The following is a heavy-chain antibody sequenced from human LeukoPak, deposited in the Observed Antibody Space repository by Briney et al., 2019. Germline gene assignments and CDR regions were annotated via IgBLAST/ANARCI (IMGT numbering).Heavy chain of an antibody. Sequence: QPGGSLRLSCAASGFTFSSYAMSWVRQAPGKGLEWVSGISNIGGTTYYADSVKGRFTISRDSSKNTLYLQMNSLRAEDTAVYYCAKWWVKAPRPGDYWGQGTLVIVSS. CDR3: AKWWVKAPRPGDY. CDR2: ISNIGGTT. V-gene: IGHV3-23*01. D-gene: IGHD6-6*01. J-gene: IGHJ4*02. CDR1: GFTFSSYA.